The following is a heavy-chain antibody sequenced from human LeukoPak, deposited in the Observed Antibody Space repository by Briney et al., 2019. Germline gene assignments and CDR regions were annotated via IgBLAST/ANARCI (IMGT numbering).Heavy chain of an antibody. V-gene: IGHV1-46*01. CDR3: ARDGRDGYNYMFPFDY. J-gene: IGHJ4*02. Sequence: ASVKVSCKASGYTFTSYYIHWVRQAPGQGLEWMGIINPSSGSTSYAQKFQGRVTMSRDTSTSTVYMELSSLTSEDTAVYYCARDGRDGYNYMFPFDYWGRGTLVTVSS. CDR1: GYTFTSYY. CDR2: INPSSGST. D-gene: IGHD5-24*01.